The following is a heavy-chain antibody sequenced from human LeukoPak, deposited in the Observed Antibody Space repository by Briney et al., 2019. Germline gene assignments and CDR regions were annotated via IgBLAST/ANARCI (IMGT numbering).Heavy chain of an antibody. CDR3: AGVAAAGPSLYWFDP. D-gene: IGHD6-13*01. J-gene: IGHJ5*02. Sequence: ASVKVSCKASGYTFTGYYMHWVRQAPGQGLEWMGWINPNSGGTNYAQKFQGWVTMTRDTSISTAYMELSRLRSDDTAVYYCAGVAAAGPSLYWFDPWGQGTLVTVSS. V-gene: IGHV1-2*04. CDR2: INPNSGGT. CDR1: GYTFTGYY.